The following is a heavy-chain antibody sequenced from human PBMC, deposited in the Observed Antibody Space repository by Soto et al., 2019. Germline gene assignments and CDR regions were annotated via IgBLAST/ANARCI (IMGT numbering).Heavy chain of an antibody. V-gene: IGHV1-3*01. Sequence: ASVKVSCKASGYTFTTYAMHWVRQAPGQRLKWMGWINAGIGNTKYSQKFQGRVTITRDTSASTAYMELSSLRSEDTAVYYCARPYRSGWYGFDYWGQGTLVTVSS. CDR2: INAGIGNT. CDR1: GYTFTTYA. D-gene: IGHD6-19*01. J-gene: IGHJ4*02. CDR3: ARPYRSGWYGFDY.